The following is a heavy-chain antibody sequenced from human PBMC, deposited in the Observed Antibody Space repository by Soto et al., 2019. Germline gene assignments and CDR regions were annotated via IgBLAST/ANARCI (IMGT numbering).Heavy chain of an antibody. Sequence: PSETLSLTCTVSGGSISSGGYYWSWIRQHPGKGLEWIGYIYYSGSTYYNPSLKSRVTISVDTSKNQFSLKLSSVTAADTAVYYCARSIADRRHLPYGMDVWGQGTTVTVSS. CDR3: ARSIADRRHLPYGMDV. V-gene: IGHV4-31*03. J-gene: IGHJ6*02. CDR2: IYYSGST. D-gene: IGHD6-6*01. CDR1: GGSISSGGYY.